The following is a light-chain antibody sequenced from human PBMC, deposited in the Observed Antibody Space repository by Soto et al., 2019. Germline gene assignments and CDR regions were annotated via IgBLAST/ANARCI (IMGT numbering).Light chain of an antibody. CDR1: QGIRND. CDR3: LQHNTYPLLT. J-gene: IGKJ4*01. Sequence: DIQMTQSPSSLSASVGDRVTITCRASQGIRNDLAWYQQEPGKAPKRLIYAASSLQSGVPSRFSCSGSGTEFTLTISSLQPEDFATYYCLQHNTYPLLTFGGGTSVEIK. V-gene: IGKV1-17*01. CDR2: AAS.